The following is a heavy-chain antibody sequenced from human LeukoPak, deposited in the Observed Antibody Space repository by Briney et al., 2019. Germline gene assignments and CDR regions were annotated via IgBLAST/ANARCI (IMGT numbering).Heavy chain of an antibody. CDR2: ISAGGDFV. V-gene: IGHV3-21*01. Sequence: GGSLRLSCAASGFPFSTHSLNWVRQAPGKGLEWVSSISAGGDFVYYGDSVKGRFTMSRDNAKNSLHLQMDSLTAEDTAAYYCVRDKYDRSNYAYLDSWGHGTLVTVSS. D-gene: IGHD3-22*01. CDR1: GFPFSTHS. J-gene: IGHJ5*01. CDR3: VRDKYDRSNYAYLDS.